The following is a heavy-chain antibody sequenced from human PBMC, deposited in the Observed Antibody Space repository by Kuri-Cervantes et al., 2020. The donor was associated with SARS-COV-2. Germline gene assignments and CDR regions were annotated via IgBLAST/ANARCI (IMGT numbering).Heavy chain of an antibody. CDR1: GGSSSGYH. Sequence: SETLSLTCAVYGGSSSGYHWSWIRQPPGKGLEWIGEINHSGSTNYNPSLKSRVTISVDTSKNQFSLKLSSVTAADTAVYYCARVKSVVTPDNDYWGQGTLVTVSS. CDR2: INHSGST. V-gene: IGHV4-34*01. D-gene: IGHD4-23*01. J-gene: IGHJ4*02. CDR3: ARVKSVVTPDNDY.